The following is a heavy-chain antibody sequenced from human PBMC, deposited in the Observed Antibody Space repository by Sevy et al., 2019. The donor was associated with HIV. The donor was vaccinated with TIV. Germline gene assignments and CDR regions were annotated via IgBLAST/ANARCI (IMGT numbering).Heavy chain of an antibody. CDR2: IYYNGHI. D-gene: IGHD1-26*01. V-gene: IGHV4-59*08. J-gene: IGHJ4*02. Sequence: SETLSLTCTVSGGSITSLYWNWIRQPPGKGLEWIANIYYNGHINYNPSLKSPVTLSLYKSKNQFSLSLSSVTAADTVMYYCAGENAWGRGYSWGQGTLVTVSS. CDR3: AGENAWGRGYS. CDR1: GGSITSLY.